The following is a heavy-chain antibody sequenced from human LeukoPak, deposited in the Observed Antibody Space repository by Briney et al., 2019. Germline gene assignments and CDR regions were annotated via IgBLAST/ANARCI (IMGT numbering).Heavy chain of an antibody. D-gene: IGHD3-22*01. CDR1: GGSISSYY. J-gene: IGHJ6*03. CDR3: ARGRSSGAKRFSLYYYMDV. Sequence: PSETLSLTCTVSGGSISSYYWTWIRQPPGKGLEWIGYIYYTGSTNNNPSLRSRVTVSVDTSKSQFSLKLSSVTAADTAVYYCARGRSSGAKRFSLYYYMDVWGRGTTVTVSS. V-gene: IGHV4-59*01. CDR2: IYYTGST.